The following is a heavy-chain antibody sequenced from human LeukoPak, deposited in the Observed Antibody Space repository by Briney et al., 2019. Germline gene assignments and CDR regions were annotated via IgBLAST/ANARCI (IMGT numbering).Heavy chain of an antibody. V-gene: IGHV4-34*01. CDR1: SASFSGYY. D-gene: IGHD2-2*02. CDR3: ARGALGYCSSTSCYRVYYYYGMDV. J-gene: IGHJ6*04. Sequence: SDTLPLTCAVYSASFSGYYWSWIRQPPGKGLKWIGEINHSGSTNYNPSPKSRVTISVETSTNQFSQKLSSVTAADTAVYYCARGALGYCSSTSCYRVYYYYGMDVWGKGTTVTVSS. CDR2: INHSGST.